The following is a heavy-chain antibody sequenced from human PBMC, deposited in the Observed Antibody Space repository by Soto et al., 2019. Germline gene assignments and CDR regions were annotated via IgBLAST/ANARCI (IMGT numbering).Heavy chain of an antibody. J-gene: IGHJ6*02. CDR1: GGTFSSYV. CDR3: MRDRRSRTSSPGADYYYYYGMDV. V-gene: IGHV1-69*01. Sequence: VQLVQSGPEVKKPGSSVKVSCKASGGTFSSYVLSWVRQAPGHGLEWMGGIIDIFDTANYAQKFQGRLTITADESTSTSYMELSSLRSDDTAVYYCMRDRRSRTSSPGADYYYYYGMDVCGQGTTVTGSS. CDR2: IIDIFDTA. D-gene: IGHD2-2*01.